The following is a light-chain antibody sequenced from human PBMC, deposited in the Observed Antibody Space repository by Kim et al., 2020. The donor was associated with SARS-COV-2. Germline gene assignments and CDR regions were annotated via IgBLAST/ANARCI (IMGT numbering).Light chain of an antibody. V-gene: IGKV1-5*01. Sequence: ACVGDRLTLSRGATQSLRSWWVVYQQNRGKAAKLLLYDASSLESGLPSRLSGRVSGTDFTLTISSLQPDDFEIYYCQQYNSYPYTCGQGNNLEI. CDR2: DAS. J-gene: IGKJ2*01. CDR1: QSLRSW. CDR3: QQYNSYPYT.